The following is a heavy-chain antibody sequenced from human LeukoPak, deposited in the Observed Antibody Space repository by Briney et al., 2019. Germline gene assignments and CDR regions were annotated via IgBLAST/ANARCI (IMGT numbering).Heavy chain of an antibody. Sequence: GGSLRLSCAASGFTFSSYSMNWVRQAPGKGLEWVSYISSSSSTIYYADSVRGRFTISRDNAKNSLYLQMNSLRAEDTAVYYCASLPSYGGNSGAFDIWGQGTMVTVSS. V-gene: IGHV3-48*01. D-gene: IGHD4-23*01. J-gene: IGHJ3*02. CDR2: ISSSSSTI. CDR1: GFTFSSYS. CDR3: ASLPSYGGNSGAFDI.